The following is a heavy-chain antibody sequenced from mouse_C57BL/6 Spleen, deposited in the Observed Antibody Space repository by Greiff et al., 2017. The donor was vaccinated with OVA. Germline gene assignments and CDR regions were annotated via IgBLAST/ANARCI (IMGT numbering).Heavy chain of an antibody. CDR2: ISDGGSYT. V-gene: IGHV5-4*01. Sequence: DVQLVESGGGLVKPGGSLKLSCAASGFTFSSYAMSWVRQTPEKRLEWVATISDGGSYTYYPDNVKGRFTISRDNAKNNLYLQMSHLKSEDTAMYYCARDEGTTGRDYWGQGTTLTVSS. CDR1: GFTFSSYA. CDR3: ARDEGTTGRDY. D-gene: IGHD5-5*01. J-gene: IGHJ2*01.